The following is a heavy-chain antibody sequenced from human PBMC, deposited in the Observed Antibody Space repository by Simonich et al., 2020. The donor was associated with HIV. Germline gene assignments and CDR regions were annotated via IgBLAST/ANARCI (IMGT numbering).Heavy chain of an antibody. V-gene: IGHV1-2*02. CDR1: RYTFTGYY. D-gene: IGHD3-22*01. Sequence: QVQLVQSGAEVKKPGASVKVSCKASRYTFTGYYIHWVRQAPGQGLEWMGWVKPNSGGTNYAQKFQGRVTMTRDTSISAAYMELSRLRSDDTAVYYCARAPIDYFDTSGYLGGYMDVWGKGTTVTVSS. J-gene: IGHJ6*03. CDR3: ARAPIDYFDTSGYLGGYMDV. CDR2: VKPNSGGT.